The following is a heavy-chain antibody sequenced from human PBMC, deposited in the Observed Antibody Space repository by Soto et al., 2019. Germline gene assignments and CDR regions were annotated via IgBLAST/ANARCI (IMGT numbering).Heavy chain of an antibody. J-gene: IGHJ6*02. CDR1: GNPFTNYL. CDR2: IYPGDSDT. CDR3: AASIFYYGMDV. Sequence: XESLKLSCQCSGNPFTNYLIGLVRQMPGKGLEWMGIIYPGDSDTKYNPSFQGQVTISADKSITTTYLRWTSLKASDTAIYYCAASIFYYGMDVWGQGTTVTVSS. V-gene: IGHV5-51*01.